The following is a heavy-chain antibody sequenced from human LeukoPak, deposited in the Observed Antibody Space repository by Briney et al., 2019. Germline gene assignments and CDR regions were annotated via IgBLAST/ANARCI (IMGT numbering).Heavy chain of an antibody. J-gene: IGHJ4*02. D-gene: IGHD3-3*01. CDR3: ASRPLRFLEWLFDY. Sequence: ASETLSLTCAVYGGSFSGYYWSWIRQPPGKGLEWIGEINHSGSTNYNPSLKSRVTISVDTSKNQFSLKLSSVTAADTAVYYCASRPLRFLEWLFDYWGQGTLVTVSS. CDR2: INHSGST. CDR1: GGSFSGYY. V-gene: IGHV4-34*01.